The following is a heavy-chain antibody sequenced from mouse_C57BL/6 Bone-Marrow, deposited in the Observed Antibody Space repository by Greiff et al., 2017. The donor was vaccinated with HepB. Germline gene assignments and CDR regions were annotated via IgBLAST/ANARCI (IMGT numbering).Heavy chain of an antibody. CDR2: IWTGGGT. Sequence: VQLQESGPGLVAPSQSLSITCTVSGFSLTSYAISWVRQPPGKGLEWLGVIWTGGGTNYNSALKSRLSISKDNSKSQVFLKMNSLQTDDTARYYCARNLGRSSSFSFDYWGQGTTLTVSS. D-gene: IGHD1-1*01. CDR3: ARNLGRSSSFSFDY. CDR1: GFSLTSYA. V-gene: IGHV2-9-1*01. J-gene: IGHJ2*01.